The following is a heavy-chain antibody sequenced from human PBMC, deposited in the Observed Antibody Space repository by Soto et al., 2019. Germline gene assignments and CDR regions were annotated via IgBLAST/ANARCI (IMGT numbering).Heavy chain of an antibody. CDR3: ARVRYELGVRYYFYGMDV. D-gene: IGHD3-16*01. CDR2: IFYTGSGST. V-gene: IGHV4-59*01. CDR1: DGSISSYY. J-gene: IGHJ6*02. Sequence: SETLSLTCTGSDGSISSYYWSWIRQPPGKGLEWIGYIFYTGSGSTNYNPSLKSRVTISVDTSMNQFSLKLRSVTAADTAVYYCARVRYELGVRYYFYGMDVWGQGTTVTVSS.